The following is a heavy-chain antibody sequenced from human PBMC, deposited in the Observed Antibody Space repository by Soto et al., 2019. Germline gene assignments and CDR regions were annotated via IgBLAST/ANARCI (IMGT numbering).Heavy chain of an antibody. CDR2: IRSKPYGVTT. V-gene: IGHV3-49*05. CDR3: TRGIWEMATIRPENY. D-gene: IGHD5-12*01. J-gene: IGHJ4*02. Sequence: EVQLVESGGGLVKPGRSLRLSCTGSGFTFGDYAMAWFRQAPGKGLEWVGFIRSKPYGVTTEYAASVKGRFTISRDDSKSIAYLKMNSLTTEDTAMYYCTRGIWEMATIRPENYWGQGTLVTVSS. CDR1: GFTFGDYA.